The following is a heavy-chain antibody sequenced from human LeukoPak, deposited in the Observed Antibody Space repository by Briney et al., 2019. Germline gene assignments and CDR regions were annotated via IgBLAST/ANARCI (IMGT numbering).Heavy chain of an antibody. V-gene: IGHV4-39*01. D-gene: IGHD3-3*01. Sequence: ASETLSLTCTVSGGSISSSSYYWGWIRQPPGKGLEWIGSIYYSGSTYYNPSLKSRVTISVDTSKNQFSLKLSSVTAADTAVYYCARSRVWSDYWGYFDYWGQGTLVTVSS. CDR1: GGSISSSSYY. CDR2: IYYSGST. CDR3: ARSRVWSDYWGYFDY. J-gene: IGHJ4*02.